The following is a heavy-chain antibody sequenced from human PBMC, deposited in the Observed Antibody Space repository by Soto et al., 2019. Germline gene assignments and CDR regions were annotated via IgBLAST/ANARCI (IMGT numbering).Heavy chain of an antibody. CDR2: TSPPRDNT. V-gene: IGHV3-23*01. Sequence: EVQLLESGGGLVQPGASLRLSCVASGFNFRGYYMAWVRQAPGQGPEWVSGTSPPRDNTQSAESVKGRFTISRDNAKNTLSLQMDSRRAEDTDVYYCATDLNWYGMDVWGQGTTVTVSS. D-gene: IGHD1-1*01. J-gene: IGHJ6*02. CDR1: GFNFRGYY. CDR3: ATDLNWYGMDV.